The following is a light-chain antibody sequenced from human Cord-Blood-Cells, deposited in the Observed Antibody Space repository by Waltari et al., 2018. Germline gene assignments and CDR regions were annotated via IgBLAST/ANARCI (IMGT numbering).Light chain of an antibody. V-gene: IGLV1-40*01. CDR3: QSYDSSLSGV. Sequence: QPVLTQPPSASGAPGQRVTISCTGSSPNIGAGYDVHWYQQLPGTAPKLLIYGNSNRPSGVPDRFSGSKSGTSASLAITGLQAEDEADYYCQSYDSSLSGVFGGGTKLTVL. CDR2: GNS. CDR1: SPNIGAGYD. J-gene: IGLJ3*02.